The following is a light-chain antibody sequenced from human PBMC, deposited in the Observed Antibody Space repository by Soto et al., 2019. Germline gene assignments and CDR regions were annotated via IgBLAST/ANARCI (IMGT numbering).Light chain of an antibody. CDR2: DVS. CDR3: SSYTASSRV. V-gene: IGLV2-14*01. Sequence: QSALTQPASVSGSSRQSITISCTGTSSDVGGYNYVSWYQQHPGKAPKLMIYDVSNRPSGVSDRFSGFKSGNTASLTISGLQAEDEADYYCSSYTASSRVFGGGTKVTVL. CDR1: SSDVGGYNY. J-gene: IGLJ3*02.